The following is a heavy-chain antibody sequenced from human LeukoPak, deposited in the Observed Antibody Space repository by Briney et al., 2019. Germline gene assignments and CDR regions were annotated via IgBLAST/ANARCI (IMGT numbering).Heavy chain of an antibody. Sequence: SVKVSCKASGGTFSSYAISWVRQAPGQGLEWMGGIIPIFGTANYAQKFQGRVTITTDESTSTAYMELSSLRSEDTAVYYCERAVDSSGYYYVPFDYWGQGTLVTVSS. CDR2: IIPIFGTA. V-gene: IGHV1-69*05. CDR1: GGTFSSYA. J-gene: IGHJ4*02. D-gene: IGHD3-22*01. CDR3: ERAVDSSGYYYVPFDY.